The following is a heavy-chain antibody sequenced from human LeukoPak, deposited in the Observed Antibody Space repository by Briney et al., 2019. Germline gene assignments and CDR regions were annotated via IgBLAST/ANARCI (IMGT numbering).Heavy chain of an antibody. Sequence: GGSLRLSCAASGFTFSSYGMHWVRQAPGKGLEWVAVISYDGSNKYYAASVKGRFTISRDNSKNTLYLQMNSLRAEDTAVYYCAKPYYDFWSGYYFDYFDYWGQGTLVTVSS. D-gene: IGHD3-3*01. J-gene: IGHJ4*02. V-gene: IGHV3-30*18. CDR1: GFTFSSYG. CDR3: AKPYYDFWSGYYFDYFDY. CDR2: ISYDGSNK.